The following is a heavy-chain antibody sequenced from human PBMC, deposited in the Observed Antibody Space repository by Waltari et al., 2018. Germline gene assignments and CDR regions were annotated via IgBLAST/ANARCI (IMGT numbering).Heavy chain of an antibody. D-gene: IGHD3-10*01. Sequence: QVQLQQWGAGLLKPSQTLSLTCAVEGGSFSGYFWNWVRQPPGKGLEWIGGIDYSGSTNYNPSLKGLGTLSIDTSRKRFSLNLNSLTAADTAIYYCARSGFHGSGTPFDPWGRGTLVTVSS. CDR1: GGSFSGYF. CDR2: IDYSGST. CDR3: ARSGFHGSGTPFDP. V-gene: IGHV4-34*02. J-gene: IGHJ5*02.